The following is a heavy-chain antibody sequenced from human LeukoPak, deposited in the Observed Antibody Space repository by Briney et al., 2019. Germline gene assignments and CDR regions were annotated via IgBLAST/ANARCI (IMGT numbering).Heavy chain of an antibody. CDR3: ARICSGGSCYFPSI. V-gene: IGHV3-30-3*01. J-gene: IGHJ3*02. CDR1: GXIFSTYR. Sequence: PGGSLRLSCAASGXIFSTYRMHWVRQAPGKGLQWVALISYDGSNKYYADPVKGRFTISRDNSRNTLYLQMNSLKSEDTAVYYCARICSGGSCYFPSIWGQGTMVTVSS. CDR2: ISYDGSNK. D-gene: IGHD2-15*01.